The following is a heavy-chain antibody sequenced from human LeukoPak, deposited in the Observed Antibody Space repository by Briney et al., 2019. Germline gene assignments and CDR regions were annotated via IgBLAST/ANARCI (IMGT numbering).Heavy chain of an antibody. D-gene: IGHD3-3*01. J-gene: IGHJ3*02. CDR3: ARGTGTRITIFGVVISAFDI. V-gene: IGHV4-59*01. CDR1: GGSISDYY. CDR2: VYSGST. Sequence: SETLSLTCTVSGGSISDYYWSWIRQPPGKGRECIGYVYSGSTSYSPSLKSRVSISVDTSRNQFSLRLSSVTAADTAVYYCARGTGTRITIFGVVISAFDIWGQGTMVTVSS.